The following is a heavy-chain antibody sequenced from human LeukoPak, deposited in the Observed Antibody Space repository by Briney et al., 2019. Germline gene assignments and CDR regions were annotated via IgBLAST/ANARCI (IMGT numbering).Heavy chain of an antibody. J-gene: IGHJ4*02. CDR1: GGTFSSYA. V-gene: IGHV1-69*05. Sequence: SVKASCKASGGTFSSYAISWVRQAPGQGLEWMGGIIPIFGTANYAQKFQGRVTITTDESTSTAYMELSSLRSEDTAVYYCTQRWLQSPIDYWGQGTLVTVSS. CDR3: TQRWLQSPIDY. CDR2: IIPIFGTA. D-gene: IGHD5-24*01.